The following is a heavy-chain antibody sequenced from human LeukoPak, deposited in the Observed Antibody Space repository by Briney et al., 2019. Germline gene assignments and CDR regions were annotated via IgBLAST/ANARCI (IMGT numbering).Heavy chain of an antibody. CDR3: ARDVESCSGGSCYHSGNGY. D-gene: IGHD2-15*01. Sequence: GGSLRLSCAASGFTFSSYSMNWVRQAPGKGLEWVSSSSSSSSYIYYADSVKGRFTISRDNAKNSLYLQMNSLRAEDTAVYYCARDVESCSGGSCYHSGNGYWGQGTLVTVSS. CDR1: GFTFSSYS. J-gene: IGHJ4*02. V-gene: IGHV3-21*01. CDR2: SSSSSSYI.